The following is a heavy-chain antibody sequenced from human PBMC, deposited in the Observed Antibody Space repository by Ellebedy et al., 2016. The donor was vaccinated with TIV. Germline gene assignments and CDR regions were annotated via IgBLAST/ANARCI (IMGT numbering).Heavy chain of an antibody. CDR3: ARAHGRDLTGYDKRHYGMDV. CDR2: TNHSGST. Sequence: MPGGSLRLSCAAYGGSFSGYYWSWIRQPPGKGLEWIGETNHSGSTNYNPSLKSRVTISVDTSKNQFSLKLSSVTAADTAVFYCARAHGRDLTGYDKRHYGMDVWGQGTTVTVSS. CDR1: GGSFSGYY. V-gene: IGHV4-34*01. J-gene: IGHJ6*02. D-gene: IGHD3-9*01.